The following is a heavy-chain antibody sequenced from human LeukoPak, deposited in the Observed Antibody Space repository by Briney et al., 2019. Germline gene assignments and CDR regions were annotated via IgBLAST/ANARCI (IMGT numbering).Heavy chain of an antibody. CDR1: GYTFTSYD. CDR2: INPNSGNT. CDR3: VRGFSSSWCYYYYYMDV. Sequence: ASVKVSCKASGYTFTSYDINWVRQGTGQGLEWMGWINPNSGNTGYAQKFQGTVTMTRNTSIRTAYMELSSLRSEDTVVYYCVRGFSSSWCYYYYYMDVWGKGPTVTVSS. D-gene: IGHD6-13*01. V-gene: IGHV1-8*01. J-gene: IGHJ6*03.